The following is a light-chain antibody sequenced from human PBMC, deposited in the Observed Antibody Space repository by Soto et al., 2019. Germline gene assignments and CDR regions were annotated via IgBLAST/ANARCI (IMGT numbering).Light chain of an antibody. V-gene: IGKV1-6*01. CDR1: QDIRND. CDR2: AAF. CDR3: LQYYNFSWT. Sequence: AIQMTQSPSSLSASVGDRATITCRASQDIRNDLAWYQQKPGQAPHLLIFAAFNLQSGVPSRFSGGGSGTHFTLTISSLQPDDFATYYCLQYYNFSWTFGQGTKVDIK. J-gene: IGKJ1*01.